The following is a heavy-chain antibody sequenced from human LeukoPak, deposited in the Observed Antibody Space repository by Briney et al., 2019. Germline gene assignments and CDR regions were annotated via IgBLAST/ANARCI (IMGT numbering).Heavy chain of an antibody. Sequence: SETLSLTCTVSGGSISTANYYWGWVRQPPGKGLEWIGNIFYSGSTYYSPPLKSRVTMSVDTSKNQFSLKLSSVTAADTAVYYCARDSFSSSWYFDYWGQGTLVTVSS. CDR3: ARDSFSSSWYFDY. V-gene: IGHV4-39*07. J-gene: IGHJ4*02. CDR1: GGSISTANYY. CDR2: IFYSGST. D-gene: IGHD6-13*01.